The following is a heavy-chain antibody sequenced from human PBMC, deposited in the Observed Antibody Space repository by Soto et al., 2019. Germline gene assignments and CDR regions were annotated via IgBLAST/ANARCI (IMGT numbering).Heavy chain of an antibody. D-gene: IGHD5-18*01. J-gene: IGHJ4*02. CDR1: GYTFTGYY. CDR2: INPNSGGT. Sequence: ASVKVSCKASGYTFTGYYMHWVRQAPGQGLEWMGWINPNSGGTNYAQKFQGWVTMTRDTSISTAYMELSRLRSDDTAVYYCARALRGQLWLQIFDYWGRGTLVTVSS. V-gene: IGHV1-2*04. CDR3: ARALRGQLWLQIFDY.